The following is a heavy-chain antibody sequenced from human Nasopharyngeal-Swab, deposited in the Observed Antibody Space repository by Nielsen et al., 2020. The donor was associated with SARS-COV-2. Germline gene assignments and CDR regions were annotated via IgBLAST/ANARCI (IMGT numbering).Heavy chain of an antibody. D-gene: IGHD3-22*01. Sequence: SETLSLTCAASGGSFSSYYWSWIRQPPGKGLEWIGFIHYSGSTNYNPSLKSRVTMSVDTSKNQFSLKLSSVTAADTAVYYCARAGNYYDTSGLFDYWGQGTLVTVYS. CDR2: IHYSGST. CDR1: GGSFSSYY. CDR3: ARAGNYYDTSGLFDY. J-gene: IGHJ4*02. V-gene: IGHV4-59*01.